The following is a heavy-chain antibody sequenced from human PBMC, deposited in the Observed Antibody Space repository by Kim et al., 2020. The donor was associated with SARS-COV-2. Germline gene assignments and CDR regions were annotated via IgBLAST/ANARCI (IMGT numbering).Heavy chain of an antibody. J-gene: IGHJ6*02. CDR2: ISSSSSYT. V-gene: IGHV3-11*06. CDR3: ARDMLERRLPSQDYYYYYGMDV. Sequence: GGSLRLSCAASGFTFSDYYMSWIRQAPGKGLEWVSYISSSSSYTNYADSVKGRFTISRDNAKNSLYLQMNSLRAEDTAVYYCARDMLERRLPSQDYYYYYGMDVWGQGTTVTVSS. CDR1: GFTFSDYY. D-gene: IGHD1-1*01.